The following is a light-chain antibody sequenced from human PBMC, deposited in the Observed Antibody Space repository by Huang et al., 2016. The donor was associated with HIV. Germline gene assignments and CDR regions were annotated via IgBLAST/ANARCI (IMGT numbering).Light chain of an antibody. CDR3: QQYYSTSHT. CDR2: AAS. CDR1: QGISNS. J-gene: IGKJ2*01. V-gene: IGKV1-NL1*01. Sequence: DIQMTQSPSSLSASVGDRVTLTCRASQGISNSLAWYQQKPGKAPKLLLYAASRLESGVPARFSGSGSGTDYTLTISSLQPEDFATYYCQQYYSTSHTFGQGTKLEIK.